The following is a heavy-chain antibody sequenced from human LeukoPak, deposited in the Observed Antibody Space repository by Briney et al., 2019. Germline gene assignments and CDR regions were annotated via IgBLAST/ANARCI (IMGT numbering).Heavy chain of an antibody. CDR2: ISGSGGST. J-gene: IGHJ3*02. CDR3: ARGSYGSGSYPPNDAFDI. Sequence: GGSLRLSCAASGFTFSSYAMSWVRQAPGEGLEWVSAISGSGGSTYYADSVKGRFTISRDNSKNTLYLQMNSLRAEDTAVYYCARGSYGSGSYPPNDAFDIWGQGTMVTVSS. D-gene: IGHD3-10*01. CDR1: GFTFSSYA. V-gene: IGHV3-23*01.